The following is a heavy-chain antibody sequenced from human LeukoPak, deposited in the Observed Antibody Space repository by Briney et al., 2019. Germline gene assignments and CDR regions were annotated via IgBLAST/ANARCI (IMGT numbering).Heavy chain of an antibody. J-gene: IGHJ4*02. CDR1: GGSISSYY. Sequence: SETLSLTCTVSGGSISSYYWSWIRQPPGKGLERIGYIYTSGSTNYNPSLKSRVTISVDTSKNQFSLKLSSVTAADTAVYYCARQGPAMVIYWGQGTLVTVSS. CDR2: IYTSGST. D-gene: IGHD5-18*01. CDR3: ARQGPAMVIY. V-gene: IGHV4-4*09.